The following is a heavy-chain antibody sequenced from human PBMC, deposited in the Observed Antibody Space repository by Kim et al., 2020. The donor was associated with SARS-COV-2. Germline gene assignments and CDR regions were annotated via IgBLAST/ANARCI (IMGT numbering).Heavy chain of an antibody. D-gene: IGHD2-21*01. J-gene: IGHJ6*02. CDR3: TTDSGGAGGMDV. Sequence: DYAAPVKGRFTISRDDSKNTLYLQMNSLKTEDTAVYYCTTDSGGAGGMDVWGQGTTVTVSS. V-gene: IGHV3-15*01.